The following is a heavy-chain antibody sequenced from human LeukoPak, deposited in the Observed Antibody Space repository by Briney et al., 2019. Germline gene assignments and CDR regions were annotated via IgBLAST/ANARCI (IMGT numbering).Heavy chain of an antibody. Sequence: GGSLRLSCAVSGFTFSSYGMHWVRQAPGKGLEWVAIIWYDGSNKYYADSVKGRFTISRDNSKNTMYLQMNSLRAEDTAVYYCARTSRYCSSTNCSYYFDYWGQGTLVTVSS. D-gene: IGHD2-2*01. J-gene: IGHJ4*02. V-gene: IGHV3-33*01. CDR3: ARTSRYCSSTNCSYYFDY. CDR2: IWYDGSNK. CDR1: GFTFSSYG.